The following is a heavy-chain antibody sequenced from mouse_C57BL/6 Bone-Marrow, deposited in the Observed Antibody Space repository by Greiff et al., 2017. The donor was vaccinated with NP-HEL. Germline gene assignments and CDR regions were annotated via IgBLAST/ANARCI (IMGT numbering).Heavy chain of an antibody. CDR3: ARSSAY. CDR1: GYAFTNYL. Sequence: QVQLKESGAELVRPGTSVKVSCKASGYAFTNYLIEWVKQRPGQGLEWIGVINPGSGGTNYNEKFKGKATLTADKSSSTAYMRLSSLTSEDSAVYFCARSSAYWGQGTSVTVSS. CDR2: INPGSGGT. D-gene: IGHD3-1*01. J-gene: IGHJ4*01. V-gene: IGHV1-54*01.